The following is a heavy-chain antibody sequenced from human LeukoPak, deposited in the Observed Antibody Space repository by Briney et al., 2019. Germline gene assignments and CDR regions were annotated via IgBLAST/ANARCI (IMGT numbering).Heavy chain of an antibody. V-gene: IGHV4-39*07. CDR3: ARDRGGGYCSGGSCDGKNNWFDP. J-gene: IGHJ5*02. CDR2: IYYSGST. CDR1: GGSISSSSDY. Sequence: SETLSLTCAVTGGSISSSSDYWGWIRQPPGKGLEWIGSIYYSGSTYYNPSLKSRVTISVDTSKNQFSLKLNSVTAADTAVYYCARDRGGGYCSGGSCDGKNNWFDPWGQGILVTVSS. D-gene: IGHD2-15*01.